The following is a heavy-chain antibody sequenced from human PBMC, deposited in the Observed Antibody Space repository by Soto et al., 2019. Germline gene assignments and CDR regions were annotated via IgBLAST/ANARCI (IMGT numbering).Heavy chain of an antibody. V-gene: IGHV3-33*01. J-gene: IGHJ4*02. CDR1: GFTFSSYG. CDR2: IWYDGSKK. Sequence: GGSLRLSCTASGFTFSSYGMHWVRQAPGKGLEWVAVIWYDGSKKYYGHSVKGRFTISRDNSKNTVYLQMNSLRAEDTAVFYCARDRDYYDTSGYYYSFDHWGQGTLVTVS. CDR3: ARDRDYYDTSGYYYSFDH. D-gene: IGHD3-22*01.